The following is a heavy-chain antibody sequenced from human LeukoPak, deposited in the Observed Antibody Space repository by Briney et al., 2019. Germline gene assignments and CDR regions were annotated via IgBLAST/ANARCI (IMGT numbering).Heavy chain of an antibody. CDR1: GFTFGGYA. Sequence: QPGGSLRLSCAASGFTFGGYAMSWVRQAPGKGLEWVSAISVDGSHTYYADSVKGRFTISRDNSKNTLYLQMNSLRAEDTAVYYCAKSYDTSGRRAFDIWGQGTMVTVSS. J-gene: IGHJ3*02. CDR2: ISVDGSHT. CDR3: AKSYDTSGRRAFDI. D-gene: IGHD3-22*01. V-gene: IGHV3-23*01.